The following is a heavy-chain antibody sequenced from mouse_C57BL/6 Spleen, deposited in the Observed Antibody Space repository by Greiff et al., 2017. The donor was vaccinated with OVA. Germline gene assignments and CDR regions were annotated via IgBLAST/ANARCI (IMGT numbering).Heavy chain of an antibody. CDR1: GYSFTSYY. Sequence: QVHVKQSGPELVKPGASVKISCKASGYSFTSYYIHWVKQRPGQGLEWIGWIYPGSGNTKYNEKFKGKATLTADTSSSTAYMQLSSLTSEDSAVYYCARSNYGYDGDYWGQGTTLTVSS. CDR3: ARSNYGYDGDY. D-gene: IGHD2-2*01. V-gene: IGHV1-66*01. CDR2: IYPGSGNT. J-gene: IGHJ2*01.